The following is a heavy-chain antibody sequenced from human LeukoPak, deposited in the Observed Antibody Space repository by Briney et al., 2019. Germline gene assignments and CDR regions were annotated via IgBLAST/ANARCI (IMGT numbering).Heavy chain of an antibody. V-gene: IGHV3-21*01. CDR2: ISSSSSYI. J-gene: IGHJ4*02. D-gene: IGHD5/OR15-5a*01. CDR1: GFTFSTYS. Sequence: GGSLRLSCAASGFTFSTYSMNWVRQAPGKGLEWVSSISSSSSYIYYADSVKGRFTISRDNAKNTLYLQMHSLRAEDTAVYYCAKDRGVYDYGLFDYWGQGTLVTVSS. CDR3: AKDRGVYDYGLFDY.